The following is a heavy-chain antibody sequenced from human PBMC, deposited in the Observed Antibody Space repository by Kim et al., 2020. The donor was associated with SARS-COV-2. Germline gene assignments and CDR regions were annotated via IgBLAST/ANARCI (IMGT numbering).Heavy chain of an antibody. V-gene: IGHV3-53*01. CDR1: GFTVSSNY. D-gene: IGHD2-2*01. CDR3: ARGGNCSSTSCPRRYYYYYYGMDV. J-gene: IGHJ6*02. CDR2: IYSGGST. Sequence: GGSLRLSCAASGFTVSSNYMSWVRQAPGKGLEWVSVIYSGGSTYYADSVKGRFTISRDNSKNTLYLQMNSLRAEDTAVYYCARGGNCSSTSCPRRYYYYYYGMDVWGQGTTVTVSS.